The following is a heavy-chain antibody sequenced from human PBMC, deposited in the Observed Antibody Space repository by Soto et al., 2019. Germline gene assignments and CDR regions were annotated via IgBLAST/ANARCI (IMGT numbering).Heavy chain of an antibody. CDR2: ISGSGGST. Sequence: GGSLRLSCAASGFTFSSYAMSWVRQAPGKGLEWVSAISGSGGSTYYADSVKGRFTISRDNSKNTLYLQMNSLRAEDTAVYYCAKRGGRYCSGGSCYFDYWGQGTLVTVSS. D-gene: IGHD2-15*01. J-gene: IGHJ4*02. CDR3: AKRGGRYCSGGSCYFDY. V-gene: IGHV3-23*01. CDR1: GFTFSSYA.